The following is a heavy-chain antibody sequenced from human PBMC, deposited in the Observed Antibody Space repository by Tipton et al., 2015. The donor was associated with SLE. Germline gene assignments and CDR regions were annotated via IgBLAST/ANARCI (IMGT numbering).Heavy chain of an antibody. CDR1: GYSFTSYW. V-gene: IGHV5-51*03. D-gene: IGHD3-22*01. CDR2: IYPGDSDT. Sequence: QLVQSGAEVKKPGESLKISCKGSGYSFTSYWIGWVRQMPGKGLEWMGIIYPGDSDTRYSPSFQGQVTISADKSISTAYLQWSSLKASDTAMYYCAGGDCYDSSGYYGEYFQHWGQGTLVTVSS. CDR3: AGGDCYDSSGYYGEYFQH. J-gene: IGHJ1*01.